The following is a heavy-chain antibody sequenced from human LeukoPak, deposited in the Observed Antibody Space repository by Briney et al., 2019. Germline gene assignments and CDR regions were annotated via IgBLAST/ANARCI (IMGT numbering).Heavy chain of an antibody. V-gene: IGHV3-30-3*01. Sequence: PGGSLRLSCAASGFTFSSYAMHWVRQAPGKGLEWVAVISYDGSNKYYADSVKGRFTISRDNSKNTLYLQMNSLRAEDTAVYYCARDQRMTLRLVDYWGQGTLVTVSS. CDR1: GFTFSSYA. J-gene: IGHJ4*02. CDR2: ISYDGSNK. D-gene: IGHD6-25*01. CDR3: ARDQRMTLRLVDY.